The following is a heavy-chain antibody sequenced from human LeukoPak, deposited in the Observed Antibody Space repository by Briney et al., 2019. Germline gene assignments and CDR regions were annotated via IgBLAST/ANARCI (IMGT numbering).Heavy chain of an antibody. D-gene: IGHD2-21*02. J-gene: IGHJ5*02. CDR1: GGTFSSYA. CDR3: ARAEKSVVATANWFDP. Sequence: ASVKVSCKASGGTFSSYAISWVRQAPGQGLEWMGGIIPIFGTANYAQKFQGRVTITTDESTSTAYMELSSLRSEDTAVYYCARAEKSVVATANWFDPWGQGTLVTVSS. CDR2: IIPIFGTA. V-gene: IGHV1-69*05.